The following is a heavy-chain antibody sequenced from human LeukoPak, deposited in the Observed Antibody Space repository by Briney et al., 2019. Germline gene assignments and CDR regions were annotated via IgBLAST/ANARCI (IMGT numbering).Heavy chain of an antibody. Sequence: GGSLRLSCEGSGFTFSNYWMSWVRQAPGKGLEWVANIQQHGSETYYGDSVKGRFTISRDNAKNSLYLQMNSLRAEDTAVYYCARGGGDIWGQGTMVTVSS. CDR1: GFTFSNYW. V-gene: IGHV3-7*03. D-gene: IGHD1-26*01. CDR3: ARGGGDI. J-gene: IGHJ3*02. CDR2: IQQHGSET.